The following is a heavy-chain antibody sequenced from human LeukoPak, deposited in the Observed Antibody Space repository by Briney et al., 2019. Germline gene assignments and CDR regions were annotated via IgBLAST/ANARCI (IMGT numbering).Heavy chain of an antibody. Sequence: GGSLRLSCAASGFTVSSNYMSWVRQAPGKGLEWVSVIYSGGSTYYADSVKGRFTISRDNSKNTLYLQMNSQRAEGTAVYYCARDKTGKFDYWGQGTLVTVSS. CDR1: GFTVSSNY. J-gene: IGHJ4*02. CDR2: IYSGGST. D-gene: IGHD1-1*01. CDR3: ARDKTGKFDY. V-gene: IGHV3-66*01.